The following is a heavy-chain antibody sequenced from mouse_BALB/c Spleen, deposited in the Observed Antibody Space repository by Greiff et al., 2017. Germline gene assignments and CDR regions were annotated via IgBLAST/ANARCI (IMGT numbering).Heavy chain of an antibody. CDR2: ISTYYGDA. CDR3: AREDWFAY. CDR1: GYTFTDYA. V-gene: IGHV1S137*01. Sequence: VQLQQSGAELVRPGVSVKISCKGSGYTFTDYAMHWVKQSHAKSLEWIGVISTYYGDASYNQKFKGKATMTVDKSSSTAYMQLSSLTSEDSAVYYCAREDWFAYWGQGTLVTVSA. J-gene: IGHJ3*01.